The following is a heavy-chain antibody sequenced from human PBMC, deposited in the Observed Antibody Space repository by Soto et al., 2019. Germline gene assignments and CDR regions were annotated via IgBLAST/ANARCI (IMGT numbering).Heavy chain of an antibody. J-gene: IGHJ6*02. CDR3: AKVRYSSPIGYYYGMDV. CDR2: IIPIFGTA. V-gene: IGHV1-69*13. CDR1: RVAFSKFI. D-gene: IGHD6-19*01. Sequence: SVKVSCKASRVAFSKFIVTWVRQAPGLGLEWVGGIIPIFGTANYAQKFQGRVTITADESTSTSYMEVNNLRSEDTAVYYCAKVRYSSPIGYYYGMDVWGQGTTVTVSS.